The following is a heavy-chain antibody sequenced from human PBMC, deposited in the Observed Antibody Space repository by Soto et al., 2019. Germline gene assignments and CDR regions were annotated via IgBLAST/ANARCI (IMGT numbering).Heavy chain of an antibody. V-gene: IGHV4-34*01. J-gene: IGHJ5*02. Sequence: PSETLSPTGAVYGGSFSGYYWTWIRQPPGKGLEWIGEINQSGSTNYNPSLKSRVTISVDTSRTPFSLRLTSVTAADTAVYYCARVRDWFDPWGQGTLVTVSS. D-gene: IGHD3-3*01. CDR3: ARVRDWFDP. CDR1: GGSFSGYY. CDR2: INQSGST.